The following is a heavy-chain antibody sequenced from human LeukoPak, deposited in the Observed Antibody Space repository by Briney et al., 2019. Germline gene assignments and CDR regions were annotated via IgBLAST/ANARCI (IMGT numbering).Heavy chain of an antibody. CDR1: GFTFSSYG. CDR3: AKDLSSHDYVWGSYPPSGFDY. Sequence: GRSLRLSCAASGFTFSSYGMHWVRQAPGKGLEWVAVISYDGSNKYYADSVKGRFTISRDNSKNTLYLQMNSLRAEDTAVYYCAKDLSSHDYVWGSYPPSGFDYWGQGTLVTVSS. V-gene: IGHV3-30*18. D-gene: IGHD3-16*02. CDR2: ISYDGSNK. J-gene: IGHJ4*02.